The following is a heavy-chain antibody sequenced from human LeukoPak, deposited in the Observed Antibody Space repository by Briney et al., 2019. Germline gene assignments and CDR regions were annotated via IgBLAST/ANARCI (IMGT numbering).Heavy chain of an antibody. CDR3: ARLQFYDSTGYSPGYYMDV. CDR2: IYPTGNT. J-gene: IGHJ6*03. D-gene: IGHD3-22*01. CDR1: GGAIISYY. V-gene: IGHV4-4*07. Sequence: AETLSLTCRASGGAIISYYLSWIRQPAGKGPEWIGRIYPTGNTDYNPSLKTRVAMSTDLSKKQFYLRLRSVTAADTAVYYCARLQFYDSTGYSPGYYMDVWGKGTAVTVSS.